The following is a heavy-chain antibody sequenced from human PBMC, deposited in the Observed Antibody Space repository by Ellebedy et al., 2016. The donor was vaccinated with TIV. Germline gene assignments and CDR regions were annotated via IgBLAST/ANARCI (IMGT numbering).Heavy chain of an antibody. CDR2: ISGSGGST. CDR3: AKWGGRAATGY. CDR1: GFTFSSYA. D-gene: IGHD1-26*01. J-gene: IGHJ4*02. V-gene: IGHV3-23*01. Sequence: GESLKISCAASGFTFSSYAMSWVRQAPGKGLEWVSAISGSGGSTYYADSVKGRFTISRDKSKNTLYLQMNSLRAEDTAVYYCAKWGGRAATGYWGQGTLVTVSS.